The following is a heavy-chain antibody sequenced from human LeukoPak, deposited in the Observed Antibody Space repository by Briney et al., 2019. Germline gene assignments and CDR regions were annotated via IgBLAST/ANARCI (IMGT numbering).Heavy chain of an antibody. V-gene: IGHV4-59*08. Sequence: PSETLSLTCSVSGGSIRSSYWSWIRQPPGEGLEWIGYIYSSGSTNYNPSLKSRVTISVHTSKNQFSLKLSSVTAADTAVYYCARVSGSGTYLDFWGQGTLVTVSS. CDR3: ARVSGSGTYLDF. J-gene: IGHJ4*02. CDR2: IYSSGST. D-gene: IGHD3-10*01. CDR1: GGSIRSSY.